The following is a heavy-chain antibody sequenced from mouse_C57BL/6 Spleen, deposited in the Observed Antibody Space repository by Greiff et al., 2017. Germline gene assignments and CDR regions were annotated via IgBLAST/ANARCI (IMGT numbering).Heavy chain of an antibody. CDR3: TVLYYYGSSPSFDY. V-gene: IGHV6-3*01. CDR1: GFTFSNYW. Sequence: EVQGVESGGGLVQPGGSMKLSCVASGFTFSNYWMNWVRQSPEKGLEWVAQIRLKSDNYATHYAESVKERFTISRDDSKRSVYLQNNNLRAEDTGIYYGTVLYYYGSSPSFDYWGQGTTLTVSS. CDR2: IRLKSDNYAT. D-gene: IGHD1-1*01. J-gene: IGHJ2*01.